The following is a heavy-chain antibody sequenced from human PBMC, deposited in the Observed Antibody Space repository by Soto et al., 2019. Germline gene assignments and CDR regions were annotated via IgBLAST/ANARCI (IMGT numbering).Heavy chain of an antibody. Sequence: SVKVSCKASGGTFSSYAISWVRQAPGQGLEWMGGIIPIFGTANYAQKFQGRVTITADESTSTAYMELSSLRSEDAAVYYCARDCKIPAATYWFDPWGQGTLVTVSS. CDR3: ARDCKIPAATYWFDP. V-gene: IGHV1-69*13. CDR2: IIPIFGTA. CDR1: GGTFSSYA. D-gene: IGHD2-2*01. J-gene: IGHJ5*02.